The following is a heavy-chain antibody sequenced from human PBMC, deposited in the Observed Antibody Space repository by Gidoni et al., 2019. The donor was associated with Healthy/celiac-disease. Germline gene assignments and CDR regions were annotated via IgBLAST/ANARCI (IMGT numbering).Heavy chain of an antibody. CDR3: ARAGPIVVVPAAIDYYGMDV. Sequence: QVQLVQSGAEVKKPGASVKVSCKASGYTFTGYYMHWVRQAPGQGLEWMGWINTNSGGTNYAQKLQGWVTMTRDTSISTAYMELSRLRSDDTAVYYCARAGPIVVVPAAIDYYGMDVWGQGTTVTVSS. CDR2: INTNSGGT. J-gene: IGHJ6*02. V-gene: IGHV1-2*04. CDR1: GYTFTGYY. D-gene: IGHD2-2*02.